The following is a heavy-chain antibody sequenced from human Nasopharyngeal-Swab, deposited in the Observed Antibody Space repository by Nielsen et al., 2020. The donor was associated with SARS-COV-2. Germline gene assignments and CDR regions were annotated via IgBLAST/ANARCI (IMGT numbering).Heavy chain of an antibody. J-gene: IGHJ4*02. CDR3: ARRQSSDYPFDY. CDR1: GYSFTKYY. D-gene: IGHD3-22*01. Sequence: ASVKVSCKASGYSFTKYYIHWVRQGPGQGLEWMGAIYAEGGSPDYAQKFQGRVTMTRDRSTSTVYMDLSSLRSEDAAVYYCARRQSSDYPFDYWGQGTLVTVSS. CDR2: IYAEGGSP. V-gene: IGHV1-46*01.